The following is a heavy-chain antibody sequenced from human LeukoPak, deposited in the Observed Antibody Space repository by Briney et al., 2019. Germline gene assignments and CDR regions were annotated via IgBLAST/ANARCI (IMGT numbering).Heavy chain of an antibody. Sequence: GGSLRLSCAASGFTFSSYAMHWVRQAPGKGLEWVAVISYDGSNKYYADSVKGRFTISRDNSKNTLYLQTNSLRAEDTAVYYCASVGSYCGGDCQQSRDYWGQGTLVTVSS. CDR2: ISYDGSNK. V-gene: IGHV3-30-3*01. CDR1: GFTFSSYA. CDR3: ASVGSYCGGDCQQSRDY. J-gene: IGHJ4*02. D-gene: IGHD2-21*02.